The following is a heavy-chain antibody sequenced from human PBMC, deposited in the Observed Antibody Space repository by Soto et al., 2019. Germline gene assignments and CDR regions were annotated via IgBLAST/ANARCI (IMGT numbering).Heavy chain of an antibody. CDR2: ISGSGGST. Sequence: SLRLSCAASGFTFSSYAMSWVRQAPGKGLEWVSAISGSGGSTYYADSVKGRFTISRDNSKNTLYLQMNSLRAEDTAVYYCAKVYSGYDLCDYWGQGTLVTVSS. V-gene: IGHV3-23*01. CDR3: AKVYSGYDLCDY. CDR1: GFTFSSYA. J-gene: IGHJ4*02. D-gene: IGHD5-12*01.